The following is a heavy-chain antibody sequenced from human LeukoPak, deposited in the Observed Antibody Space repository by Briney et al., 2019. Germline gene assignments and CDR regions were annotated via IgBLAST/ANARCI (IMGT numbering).Heavy chain of an antibody. CDR1: GYSFTSYW. CDR2: IYPGDSDT. J-gene: IGHJ4*02. D-gene: IGHD3-3*01. Sequence: GESLKISCKGSGYSFTSYWVGWVRQMPGKGLEWMGIIYPGDSDTRYSPSFQGQVTISADKSISTAYLQWSSLKASDTAMYYCARRQYYDLWSAFYGNFDYWGQGTLVTASS. V-gene: IGHV5-51*01. CDR3: ARRQYYDLWSAFYGNFDY.